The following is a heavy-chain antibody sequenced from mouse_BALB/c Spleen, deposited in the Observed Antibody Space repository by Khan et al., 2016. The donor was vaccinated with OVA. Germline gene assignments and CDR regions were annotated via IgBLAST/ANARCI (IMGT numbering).Heavy chain of an antibody. CDR3: ARRNYCGYTFAY. Sequence: QVQLQQSGAELARPGASVKLSCTASGYTFTDYYINWVKQRTGQGLEWIGEISPGRCDTYYNERFRGKATLTADKSSSTAYMQLSSLTSEASAVYFCARRNYCGYTFAYGGQGTLVTVSA. V-gene: IGHV1-77*01. J-gene: IGHJ3*01. CDR1: GYTFTDYY. CDR2: ISPGRCDT. D-gene: IGHD1-2*01.